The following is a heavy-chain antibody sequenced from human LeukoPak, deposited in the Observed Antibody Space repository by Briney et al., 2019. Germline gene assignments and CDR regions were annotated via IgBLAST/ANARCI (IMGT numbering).Heavy chain of an antibody. CDR2: ISAYNGNT. CDR3: ARDLCGSGSYYNVYNPCYFDY. CDR1: GYTFTSYG. V-gene: IGHV1-18*01. Sequence: ASVKVSCKASGYTFTSYGISWVRQAPGQGLEWMGWISAYNGNTNYAQKLQGRVAMTTDTSTSTAYMELRSLRSDDTAVYHCARDLCGSGSYYNVYNPCYFDYWGQGTLVTVSS. J-gene: IGHJ4*02. D-gene: IGHD3-10*01.